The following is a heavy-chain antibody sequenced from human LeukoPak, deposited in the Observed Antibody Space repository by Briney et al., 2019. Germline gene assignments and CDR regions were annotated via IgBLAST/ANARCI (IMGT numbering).Heavy chain of an antibody. CDR2: INPNSGGT. CDR1: GYTFTGYY. CDR3: AKGGVEGYVLIAFPYYMDV. D-gene: IGHD2-2*01. Sequence: ASVKVSCKASGYTFTGYYMHWVRQAPGQGLEWMGWINPNSGGTNYAQKFQGRVTMTRDTSISTAYMELSRLRSDDTAVYYCAKGGVEGYVLIAFPYYMDVWGKGTTVTVSS. V-gene: IGHV1-2*02. J-gene: IGHJ6*03.